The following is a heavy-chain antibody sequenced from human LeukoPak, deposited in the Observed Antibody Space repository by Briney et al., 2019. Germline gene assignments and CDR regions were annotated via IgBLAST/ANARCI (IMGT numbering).Heavy chain of an antibody. CDR3: ARALYNRGWYPDYFDS. V-gene: IGHV3-7*01. D-gene: IGHD6-19*01. CDR1: GFTFSSYW. CDR2: IKRDGSDK. Sequence: GGSLRLSCAASGFTFSSYWMTWVRQAPGKGLEWVANIKRDGSDKYYVGSVDGRFTISRDNAQNSLYLQMSSLRAEDTAIYYCARALYNRGWYPDYFDSWGQGALVTVSS. J-gene: IGHJ4*02.